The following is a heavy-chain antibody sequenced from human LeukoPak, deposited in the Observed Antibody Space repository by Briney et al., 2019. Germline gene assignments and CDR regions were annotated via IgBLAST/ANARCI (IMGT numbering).Heavy chain of an antibody. Sequence: PGGSLRLSCAASGFTFSSYSMNWVRQAPGKGLEWVSYISSSSRTIYYADSVKGRFTISRDNAKNSLYLQMNSLRDEDTAVYYCARDFFYGDYVFWYFDLWGRGTLVTVSS. D-gene: IGHD4-17*01. V-gene: IGHV3-48*02. J-gene: IGHJ2*01. CDR2: ISSSSRTI. CDR3: ARDFFYGDYVFWYFDL. CDR1: GFTFSSYS.